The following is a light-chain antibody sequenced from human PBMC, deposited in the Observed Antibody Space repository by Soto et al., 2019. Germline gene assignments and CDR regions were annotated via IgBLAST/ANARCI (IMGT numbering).Light chain of an antibody. J-gene: IGLJ1*01. CDR1: SSNMGTNT. CDR3: VAWDDSLNGHV. V-gene: IGLV1-44*01. CDR2: VND. Sequence: QSVLTQPPSASGTPVQRVTISCSGGSSNMGTNTVSWYQQVPGTAPKVLIYVNDQRPSGVPDRFSGSNSGTSASLAISGLQPEDEAEYYCVAWDDSLNGHVFGTGTKVTVL.